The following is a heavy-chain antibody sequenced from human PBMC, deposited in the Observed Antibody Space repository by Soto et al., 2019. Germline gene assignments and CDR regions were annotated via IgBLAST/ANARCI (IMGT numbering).Heavy chain of an antibody. CDR1: GGSISSGGYY. Sequence: SETLSLTCTVSGGSISSGGYYWSWIRQHPGKGLEWIGYIYYSGSTYYNPSLKSRVTISVDTSKNQFSLKLSSVTAADTAVYYCARYSGYDSISAFDIWGQGTMVTVSS. D-gene: IGHD5-12*01. J-gene: IGHJ3*02. V-gene: IGHV4-31*03. CDR2: IYYSGST. CDR3: ARYSGYDSISAFDI.